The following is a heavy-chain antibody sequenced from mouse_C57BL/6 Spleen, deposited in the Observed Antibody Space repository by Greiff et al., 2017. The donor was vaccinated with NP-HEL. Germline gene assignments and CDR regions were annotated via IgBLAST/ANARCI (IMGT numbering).Heavy chain of an antibody. CDR2: INYDGSST. J-gene: IGHJ1*03. D-gene: IGHD2-3*01. V-gene: IGHV5-16*01. Sequence: EVNVVESEGGLVQPGSSMKLSCTASGFTFSDYYMAWVRQVPEKGLEWVANINYDGSSTYYLDSLKSRFIISRDNAKNILYLQMSSLKSEDTATYYCARDQDGYYPYWYFDVWGTGTTVTVSS. CDR3: ARDQDGYYPYWYFDV. CDR1: GFTFSDYY.